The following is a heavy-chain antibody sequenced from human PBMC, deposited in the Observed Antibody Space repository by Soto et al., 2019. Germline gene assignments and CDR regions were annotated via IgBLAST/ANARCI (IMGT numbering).Heavy chain of an antibody. CDR2: IYYSGST. D-gene: IGHD3-3*01. CDR3: ARSPVLRFLEWSVDYFDY. J-gene: IGHJ4*02. CDR1: GGSISSYY. V-gene: IGHV4-59*01. Sequence: SETLSLTCTVSGGSISSYYWSWIRQPPGKGLEWIGYIYYSGSTNYNPSLKSRVTISVDTPKNQFTLKLSSVTAADTAVYYCARSPVLRFLEWSVDYFDYWGQGTLVTVSS.